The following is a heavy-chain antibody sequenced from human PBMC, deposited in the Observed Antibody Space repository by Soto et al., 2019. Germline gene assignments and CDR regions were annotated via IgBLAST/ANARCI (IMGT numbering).Heavy chain of an antibody. CDR1: GGSISSGDYY. J-gene: IGHJ5*02. CDR2: IYYSGST. D-gene: IGHD2-2*01. Sequence: SETLSLTCTVSGGSISSGDYYWSWIRQPPGKGLEWIGYIYYSGSTYYKPSLKSRVTISVDTSKNQFSLKLSSVTAADMAVYYCARATIVLVPAAMVSHWFDPWGQGTLVTVSS. V-gene: IGHV4-30-4*01. CDR3: ARATIVLVPAAMVSHWFDP.